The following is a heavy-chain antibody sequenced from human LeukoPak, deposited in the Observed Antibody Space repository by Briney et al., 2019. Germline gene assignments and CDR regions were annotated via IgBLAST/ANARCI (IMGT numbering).Heavy chain of an antibody. CDR3: TRGRPVSSSGSLEGH. D-gene: IGHD2-2*01. J-gene: IGHJ4*02. V-gene: IGHV1-2*02. Sequence: ASVKVSCKPSGYTFTAYYMHWVRQAPGQGLEWMAWINPNSGTTNYAQRFQGRVTVTRDTSISTAYMELSRLISDDTAVYYCTRGRPVSSSGSLEGHWGQGTLVTVSS. CDR2: INPNSGTT. CDR1: GYTFTAYY.